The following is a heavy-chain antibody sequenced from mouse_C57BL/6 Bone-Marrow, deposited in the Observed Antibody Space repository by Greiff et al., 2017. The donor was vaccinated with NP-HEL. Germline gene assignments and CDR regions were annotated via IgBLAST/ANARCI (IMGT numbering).Heavy chain of an antibody. D-gene: IGHD1-1*01. CDR2: IFPGSGST. CDR3: ARNYGSRYWYFDV. CDR1: GYTFTDYY. V-gene: IGHV1-75*01. Sequence: QVQLQQSGPELVKPGASVKISCKASGYTFTDYYINWVKQRPGQGLEWIGWIFPGSGSTYYNEKFKGKATLTVDKSSSTAYMLLSSLTSEDSAVYVCARNYGSRYWYFDVWGTGTTVTVSS. J-gene: IGHJ1*03.